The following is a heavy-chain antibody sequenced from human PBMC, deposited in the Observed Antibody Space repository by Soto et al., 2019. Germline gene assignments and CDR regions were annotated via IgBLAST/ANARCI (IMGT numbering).Heavy chain of an antibody. CDR2: ISDDGTNK. CDR3: ARDFYGMDV. Sequence: GGSLRLSCKGSGFTFSSFAIQWVRQAPGKGLEWVAAISDDGTNKYTADSVKGRFTISRDNSKNTLYLQMNSLRAEDTAVYYCARDFYGMDVWGQGTTVTVSS. CDR1: GFTFSSFA. J-gene: IGHJ6*02. V-gene: IGHV3-30*14.